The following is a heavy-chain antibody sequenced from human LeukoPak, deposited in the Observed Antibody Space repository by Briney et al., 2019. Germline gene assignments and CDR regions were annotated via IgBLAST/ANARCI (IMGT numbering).Heavy chain of an antibody. V-gene: IGHV4-59*08. D-gene: IGHD6-19*01. CDR3: ARQGAVAGTLDY. CDR2: IYYTGST. CDR1: GGSISSYY. Sequence: SETLSLTCTVSGGSISSYYWSWIRQPPGKGLEWIGYIYYTGSTNYNPSLNSRVTILVDTSKNQFSLNLSSVTAADTAVYYCARQGAVAGTLDYWGQGTLVTVSS. J-gene: IGHJ4*02.